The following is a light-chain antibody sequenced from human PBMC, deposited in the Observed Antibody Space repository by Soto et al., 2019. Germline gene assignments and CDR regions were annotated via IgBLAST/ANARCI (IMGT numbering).Light chain of an antibody. CDR2: DAS. CDR1: PSIFNH. J-gene: IGKJ4*01. Sequence: DVQLTQSPSTLPASVGDRVAITCQATPSIFNHLNWFQQRPGKAPQLLISDASQLEPGVPSRFSGQRSGTEFTLLISDLQPEDFATYFCQQYEDPPLTFGCGTRVEV. V-gene: IGKV1-33*01. CDR3: QQYEDPPLT.